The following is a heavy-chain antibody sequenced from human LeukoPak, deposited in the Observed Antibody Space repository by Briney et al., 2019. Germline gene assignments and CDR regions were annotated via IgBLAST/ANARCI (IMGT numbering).Heavy chain of an antibody. D-gene: IGHD4-11*01. CDR3: ARTPQYPNTYYFDY. J-gene: IGHJ4*02. V-gene: IGHV1-69*10. CDR1: GGTFSSNA. Sequence: ASVKVSFKPSGGTFSSNAISWVRQAPGQGLEWMGRIIPIFGMTNYAQKFQGRVTVTADKSTNTAYMELSSLRSDDTVVYYCARTPQYPNTYYFDYWGQGTLVTVSS. CDR2: IIPIFGMT.